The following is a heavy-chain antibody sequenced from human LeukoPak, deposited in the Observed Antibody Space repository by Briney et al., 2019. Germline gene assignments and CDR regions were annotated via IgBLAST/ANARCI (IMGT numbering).Heavy chain of an antibody. V-gene: IGHV4-59*01. CDR1: GGSISSYY. CDR3: ARGLRYDSSGYLHYYYYMDV. D-gene: IGHD3-22*01. Sequence: SETLSLTCTVSGGSISSYYWSWIRQPPGKGLEWIGYIYYSGSTNYNPSLKSRVTISVDTSKNQFSLKLSSVTAADTAVYYCARGLRYDSSGYLHYYYYMDVWGKGTTVTVSS. J-gene: IGHJ6*03. CDR2: IYYSGST.